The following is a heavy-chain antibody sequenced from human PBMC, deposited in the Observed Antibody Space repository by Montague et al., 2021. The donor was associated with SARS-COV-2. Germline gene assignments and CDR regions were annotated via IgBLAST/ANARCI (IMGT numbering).Heavy chain of an antibody. D-gene: IGHD6-19*01. CDR3: ARGSGWMGNAFDI. CDR1: GGSISSYY. Sequence: SETLSLTCTVSGGSISSYYWGWIRQPPGKGLEWIGYIYYSGSTNYNSSLKSRVTISVDTSKNQFSLKLSSVTAADTAVYYCARGSGWMGNAFDIWGQGTMVTVSS. J-gene: IGHJ3*02. CDR2: IYYSGST. V-gene: IGHV4-59*01.